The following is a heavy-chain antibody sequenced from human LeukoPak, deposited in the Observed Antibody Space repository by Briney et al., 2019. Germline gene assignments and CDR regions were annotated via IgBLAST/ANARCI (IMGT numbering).Heavy chain of an antibody. CDR3: ARGELAKSYYGDYQIEDY. CDR2: INPNSGGT. Sequence: GASVKVSCKASGYTFTGYYMHWVRQAPGQGLEWMGWINPNSGGTNYAQKFQGRVTMTRNTSISTAYMELSSLRSEDTAVYYCARGELAKSYYGDYQIEDYWGQGTLVTVSS. D-gene: IGHD4-17*01. V-gene: IGHV1-2*02. J-gene: IGHJ4*02. CDR1: GYTFTGYY.